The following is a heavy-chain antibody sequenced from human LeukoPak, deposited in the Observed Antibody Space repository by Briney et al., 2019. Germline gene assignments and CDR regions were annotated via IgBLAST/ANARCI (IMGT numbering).Heavy chain of an antibody. CDR1: GFTFSSYN. J-gene: IGHJ4*02. CDR2: ISSSGSII. CDR3: ARDLGMTDGDYVSYFDY. D-gene: IGHD4-17*01. Sequence: AGGSLRLSCAASGFTFSSYNMKWVRQAPGKGLEWVSYISSSGSIIYYADSVKGRFTISRDNAKNSLYLQMNSLRAEDTAVYYCARDLGMTDGDYVSYFDYWGQGTLVTVSS. V-gene: IGHV3-48*04.